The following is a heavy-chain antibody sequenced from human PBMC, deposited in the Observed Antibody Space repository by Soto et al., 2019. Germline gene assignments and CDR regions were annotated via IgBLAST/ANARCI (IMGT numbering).Heavy chain of an antibody. CDR2: INHSGST. D-gene: IGHD2-2*02. Sequence: XATLSLTFAVYGGSFSGYYWSWIRQPPGKGLEWIGEINHSGSTNYNPSLKSRVTISVDTSKNQFSLKLSSVTAADTAVYYCARLDIVVVTAARPKKYLRGSSGMDVWGQGTTVTVSS. CDR1: GGSFSGYY. J-gene: IGHJ6*02. CDR3: ARLDIVVVTAARPKKYLRGSSGMDV. V-gene: IGHV4-34*01.